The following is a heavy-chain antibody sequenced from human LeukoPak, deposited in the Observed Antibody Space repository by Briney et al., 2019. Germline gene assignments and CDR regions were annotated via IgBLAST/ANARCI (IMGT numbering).Heavy chain of an antibody. D-gene: IGHD6-13*01. CDR2: INPNSGGT. CDR3: ARGSSSSSYHFDY. J-gene: IGHJ4*02. Sequence: ASVKVSCKASGYTFTGYYMHWVRQAPGQGLEWMGRINPNSGGTNYAQKFQGRVTMTRDTSISTAYMELSSLRSEDTAVYYCARGSSSSSYHFDYWGQGTLVTVSS. CDR1: GYTFTGYY. V-gene: IGHV1-2*06.